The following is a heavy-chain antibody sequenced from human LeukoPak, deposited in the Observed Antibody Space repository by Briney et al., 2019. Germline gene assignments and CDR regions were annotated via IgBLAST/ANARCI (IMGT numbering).Heavy chain of an antibody. V-gene: IGHV4-61*02. Sequence: SETLSLTCTVSGDSISSGSYYWSWIRQPAGKGLEWIGRIYTSGSTNYNPSLKSRVTISVDTSKNQFSLKLSSVTAADTAVYYCAREPGYGDYPFDYWGQGTLVTVSS. CDR2: IYTSGST. D-gene: IGHD4-17*01. CDR3: AREPGYGDYPFDY. CDR1: GDSISSGSYY. J-gene: IGHJ4*02.